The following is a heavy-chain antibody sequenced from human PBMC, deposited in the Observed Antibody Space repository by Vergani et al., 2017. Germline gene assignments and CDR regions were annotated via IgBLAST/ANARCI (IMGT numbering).Heavy chain of an antibody. CDR3: ARVNRSSHPTGYYYYGMDV. Sequence: QVQLVQSGAEVKKPGASVKVSCKASGYTFTSYGISWVRQAPGQGLEWMGWISTYNGNTNYAQKLQGRVTMTTDTSTSTAYMELRSLRSDDTAVYYCARVNRSSHPTGYYYYGMDVWGQGTTVTVSS. CDR1: GYTFTSYG. D-gene: IGHD6-6*01. V-gene: IGHV1-18*01. J-gene: IGHJ6*02. CDR2: ISTYNGNT.